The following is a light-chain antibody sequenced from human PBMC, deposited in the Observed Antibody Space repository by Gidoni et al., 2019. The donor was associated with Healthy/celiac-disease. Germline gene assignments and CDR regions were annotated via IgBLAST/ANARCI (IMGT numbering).Light chain of an antibody. CDR3: SSYTSSSTVV. V-gene: IGLV2-14*01. J-gene: IGLJ2*01. Sequence: QSALTQPASVSGSPGQSSTSSCTGTSSDVGCYNYVSWYQQHPGKAPKLMIYDVSNRPSGVSNRFSGSKSGNTASLTISGLQAEDEADYYCSSYTSSSTVVFGGGTKLTVL. CDR2: DVS. CDR1: SSDVGCYNY.